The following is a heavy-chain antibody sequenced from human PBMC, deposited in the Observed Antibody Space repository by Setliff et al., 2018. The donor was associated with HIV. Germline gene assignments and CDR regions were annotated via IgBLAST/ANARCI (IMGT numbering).Heavy chain of an antibody. Sequence: GESLKISCTGSGYKFTNYWIGWVRQMPGKGLEWMGIIYPGDSSTRYSPSFQGQVTISADKSISTAYLQWSSLQTSDSGMYYCARGIAALTASFDSWGQGSLVTVSS. V-gene: IGHV5-51*01. CDR3: ARGIAALTASFDS. J-gene: IGHJ4*02. D-gene: IGHD2-21*02. CDR2: IYPGDSST. CDR1: GYKFTNYW.